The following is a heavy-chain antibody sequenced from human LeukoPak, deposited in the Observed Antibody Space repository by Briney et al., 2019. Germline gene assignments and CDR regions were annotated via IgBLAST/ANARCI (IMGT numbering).Heavy chain of an antibody. Sequence: PGGSLRLSCTASGFTFGDYAMSWVRQAPGKGLEWVANIKQDGSEKYYVDSVKGRFTISRDNAKNSLYLQMNSLRAEDTAVYYCARDFDRLGELSSTSYYYYYYMDVWGKGTTVTVSS. D-gene: IGHD3-16*02. V-gene: IGHV3-7*01. CDR2: IKQDGSEK. CDR1: GFTFGDYA. J-gene: IGHJ6*03. CDR3: ARDFDRLGELSSTSYYYYYYMDV.